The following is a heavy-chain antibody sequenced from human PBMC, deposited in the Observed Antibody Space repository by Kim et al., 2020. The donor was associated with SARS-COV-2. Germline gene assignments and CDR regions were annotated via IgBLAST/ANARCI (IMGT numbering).Heavy chain of an antibody. CDR3: ASRTYYYDSSGYRIGRYFVY. D-gene: IGHD3-22*01. CDR2: INHSGST. Sequence: SETLSLTCAVYGGSFSGYYWSWIRQPPGKGLEWIGEINHSGSTNYNPSLKSRVTISVDTSKNQFSLKLSSVTAAATAVYYCASRTYYYDSSGYRIGRYFVYWGQGTLVTVSS. J-gene: IGHJ4*02. CDR1: GGSFSGYY. V-gene: IGHV4-34*01.